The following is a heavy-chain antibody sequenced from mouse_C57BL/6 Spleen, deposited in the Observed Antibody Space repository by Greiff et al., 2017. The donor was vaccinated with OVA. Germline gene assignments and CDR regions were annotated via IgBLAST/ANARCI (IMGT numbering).Heavy chain of an antibody. CDR2: SRNKANDYTT. Sequence: EVQLVESGGGLVQSGRSLRLSCATSGFTFSDFYMEWVRQAPGKGLEWIAASRNKANDYTTEYSASVKGRFIVSRDTSQSILYLQMNALRAEDTAIYYCARDALDGRFAYWGQGTLVTVSA. CDR1: GFTFSDFY. CDR3: ARDALDGRFAY. V-gene: IGHV7-1*01. J-gene: IGHJ3*01.